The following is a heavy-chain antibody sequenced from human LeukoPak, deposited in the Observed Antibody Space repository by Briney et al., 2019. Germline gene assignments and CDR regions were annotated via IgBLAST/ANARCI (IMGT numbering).Heavy chain of an antibody. Sequence: GGSLRLSCAASGFTFSSYWMSWVRQAPGKGLEWVANIKQDGSEKYYVDSVKGRFTISRDNAKNSLYLQMNSLRAEDTAVYYCARDPDYRGSQPPGYFDNRGQGTLVTVSS. CDR3: ARDPDYRGSQPPGYFDN. D-gene: IGHD3-16*01. CDR1: GFTFSSYW. J-gene: IGHJ4*02. CDR2: IKQDGSEK. V-gene: IGHV3-7*01.